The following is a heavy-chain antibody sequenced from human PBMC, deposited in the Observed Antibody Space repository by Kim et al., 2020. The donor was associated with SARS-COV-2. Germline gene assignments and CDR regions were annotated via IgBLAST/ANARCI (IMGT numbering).Heavy chain of an antibody. Sequence: GGSLRLSCAASGFTFSSYAMSWVRQAPGKGLEWVSAISGSGGSTYYADSVKGRFTISRDNSKNTLYLQMNSLRAEDTAVYYCAKDIRGVIIIRNSGAFDIWGQGTMVTVSS. J-gene: IGHJ3*02. CDR3: AKDIRGVIIIRNSGAFDI. CDR1: GFTFSSYA. D-gene: IGHD3-10*01. V-gene: IGHV3-23*01. CDR2: ISGSGGST.